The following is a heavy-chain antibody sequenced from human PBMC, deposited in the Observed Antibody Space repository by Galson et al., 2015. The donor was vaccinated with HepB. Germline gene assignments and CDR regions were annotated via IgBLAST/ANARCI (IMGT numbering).Heavy chain of an antibody. V-gene: IGHV3-33*01. D-gene: IGHD2-2*01. CDR2: IWYDGSNK. J-gene: IGHJ3*02. Sequence: SLRLSCAASGFTFSSYGMHWVRQAPGKGLEWVAVIWYDGSNKYYADSVKGRFTISRGNSKNTLYLQMNSLRAEDTAVYYCASRIVVVPAATADDAFDIWGQGTMVTVSS. CDR3: ASRIVVVPAATADDAFDI. CDR1: GFTFSSYG.